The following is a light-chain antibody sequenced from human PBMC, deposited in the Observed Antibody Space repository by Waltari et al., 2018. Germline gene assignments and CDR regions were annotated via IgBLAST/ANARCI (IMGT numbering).Light chain of an antibody. CDR3: YQHSSGYT. Sequence: VILTQTPATLSLSPGGRATLSCRASQSVRSYLAWYQQKPGQAPRLLIHTASSRATGIPDRFSGSGSGTEFTLTINSLEPEDVGVYHCYQHSSGYTFGPGTKLEIK. CDR1: QSVRSY. J-gene: IGKJ3*01. CDR2: TAS. V-gene: IGKV3-11*01.